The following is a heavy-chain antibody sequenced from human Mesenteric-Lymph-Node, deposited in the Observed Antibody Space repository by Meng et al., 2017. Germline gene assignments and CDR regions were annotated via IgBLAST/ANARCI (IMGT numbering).Heavy chain of an antibody. CDR1: GYTLTAHY. CDR3: AKSGEAMVTVRFSY. D-gene: IGHD5-18*01. CDR2: TSPYNGVS. Sequence: QVQLVQSGAGVKKPGASVKVSCKASGYTLTAHYIHWMRQAPGQGLEWMGWTSPYNGVSKSAQKFQGRVSMTWDASTSAAYLELSSLRSDDTAVYYCAKSGEAMVTVRFSYWGQGTLVTVSS. J-gene: IGHJ4*02. V-gene: IGHV1-2*02.